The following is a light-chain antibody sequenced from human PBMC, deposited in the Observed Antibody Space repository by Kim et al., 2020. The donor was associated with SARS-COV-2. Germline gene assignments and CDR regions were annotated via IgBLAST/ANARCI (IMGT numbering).Light chain of an antibody. CDR2: DAL. Sequence: SLSPGERATLSCRASQGINVYLAWFQQKPGQAPRLLIYDALNRATGIPARFSGSVSGTDFTLTISSLEPEDFAVYYCQQRYTWPLTFGGGTKLEI. CDR1: QGINVY. J-gene: IGKJ4*01. CDR3: QQRYTWPLT. V-gene: IGKV3-11*01.